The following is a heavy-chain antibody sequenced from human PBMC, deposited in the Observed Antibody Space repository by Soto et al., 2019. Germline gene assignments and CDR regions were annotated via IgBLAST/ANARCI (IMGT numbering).Heavy chain of an antibody. J-gene: IGHJ6*02. Sequence: SVKFSCKASGGTFSSYAISWVRQAPGQGLEWMGGIIPIFGTANYAQKFQGRVTITADESTSTAYMELSSLRSEDTAVYYCAREMATLGYYYGMDVWGQGTTVTVSS. CDR1: GGTFSSYA. D-gene: IGHD5-12*01. CDR2: IIPIFGTA. V-gene: IGHV1-69*13. CDR3: AREMATLGYYYGMDV.